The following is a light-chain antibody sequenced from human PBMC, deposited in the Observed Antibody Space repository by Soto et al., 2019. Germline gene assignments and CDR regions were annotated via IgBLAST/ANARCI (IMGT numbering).Light chain of an antibody. V-gene: IGKV1-27*01. CDR1: QGISNN. Sequence: DIQMTQSPSSLSASVGDRVTIACRASQGISNNLAWYQQKVGKVPKLLICDASTLQSGVPSRFSGSRSGTDFTLTISSLQAEDVATYYCQKYDSAPLTFGGGTKVEIK. CDR2: DAS. J-gene: IGKJ4*01. CDR3: QKYDSAPLT.